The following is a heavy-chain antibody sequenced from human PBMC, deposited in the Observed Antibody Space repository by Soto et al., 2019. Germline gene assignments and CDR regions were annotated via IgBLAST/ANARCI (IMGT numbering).Heavy chain of an antibody. J-gene: IGHJ5*02. CDR3: AREPLCGSRCQVNTLDP. CDR1: GYRFLYYP. D-gene: IGHD2-15*01. Sequence: ASVKGSCKASGYRFLYYPLHWVRQAPGQRLEWMGWINLGNGNTEYSQNFQDRVTITGDTSANTVYLELSSLRSDDTAIYYCAREPLCGSRCQVNTLDPRGQRTVVTVSS. V-gene: IGHV1-3*01. CDR2: INLGNGNT.